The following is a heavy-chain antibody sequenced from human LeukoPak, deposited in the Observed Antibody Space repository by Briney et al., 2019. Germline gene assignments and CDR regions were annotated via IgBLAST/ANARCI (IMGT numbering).Heavy chain of an antibody. CDR3: AKEISAYSGADAFDY. D-gene: IGHD3-16*01. CDR2: ISSSGSTI. J-gene: IGHJ4*02. CDR1: GFIFSSYE. Sequence: GGSLRLSCAASGFIFSSYEMNWVRQAPGKGLEWVSYISSSGSTIYYADSVKGRFTISRDNSKNTLYLQMNSLRAEDTALYFCAKEISAYSGADAFDYWGQGTLVTVSS. V-gene: IGHV3-48*03.